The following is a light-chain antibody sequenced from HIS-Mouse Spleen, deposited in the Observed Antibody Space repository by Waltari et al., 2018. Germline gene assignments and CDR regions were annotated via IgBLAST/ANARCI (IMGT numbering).Light chain of an antibody. J-gene: IGLJ1*01. CDR1: SSNIGSNP. CDR3: AAWDDSLNGYV. CDR2: SNN. Sequence: QSVLTQPPSASGTPGQRVTISCSGISSNIGSNPVNWYQQLPGTAPKLLIYSNNQRPSGVPDRFSGSKSGTSASLAISGLQSEDEADYYCAAWDDSLNGYVFGTGTKVTVL. V-gene: IGLV1-44*01.